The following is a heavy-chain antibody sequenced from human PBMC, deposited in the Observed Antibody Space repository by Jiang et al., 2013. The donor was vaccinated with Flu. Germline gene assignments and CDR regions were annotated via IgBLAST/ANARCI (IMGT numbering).Heavy chain of an antibody. CDR1: GFTFSDYY. Sequence: QLLESGGGLVKPGGSLRLSCAASGFTFSDYYMSWIRQAPGKGLEWVSYISSSGSTIYYADSVKGRFTISRDNAKNSLYLQMNSLRAEDTAVYYCARDRYFDWLINYYYYYGMDVWGQGTTVTVSS. D-gene: IGHD3-9*01. CDR2: ISSSGSTI. V-gene: IGHV3-11*01. CDR3: ARDRYFDWLINYYYYYGMDV. J-gene: IGHJ6*02.